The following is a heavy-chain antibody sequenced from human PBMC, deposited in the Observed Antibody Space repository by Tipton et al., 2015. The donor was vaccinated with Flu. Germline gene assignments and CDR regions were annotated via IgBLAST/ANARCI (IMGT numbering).Heavy chain of an antibody. CDR1: GYTFTHYW. CDR3: ATDYGGAPGSPTWYFDL. CDR2: IYPGDSDT. D-gene: IGHD4-23*01. V-gene: IGHV5-51*01. Sequence: QLVQSGAEVKKPGESLKISCKGFGYTFTHYWIAWVRQKPGKGLECMGIIYPGDSDTRYSPSFEGQVTISADKSVSVAYLQWSSLNASDTAMYYCATDYGGAPGSPTWYFDLWGSGTLVTVSS. J-gene: IGHJ2*01.